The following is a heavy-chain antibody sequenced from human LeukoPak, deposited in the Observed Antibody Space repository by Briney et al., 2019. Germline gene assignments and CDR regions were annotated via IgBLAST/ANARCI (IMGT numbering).Heavy chain of an antibody. J-gene: IGHJ4*02. CDR3: ARGERSGYVQKMRYFDY. D-gene: IGHD5-12*01. V-gene: IGHV4-34*01. CDR2: INHRGNT. CDR1: GGSFSGYY. Sequence: SETLSLTCAVYGGSFSGYYWSWIRQPPGKGLEWIGEINHRGNTNYNPSLKSRVTISVDTSKNQSSLKLSSVTAADTAVYYCARGERSGYVQKMRYFDYWGQGTLVTVSS.